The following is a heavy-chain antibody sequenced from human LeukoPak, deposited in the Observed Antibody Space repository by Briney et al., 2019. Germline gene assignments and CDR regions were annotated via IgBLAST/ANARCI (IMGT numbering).Heavy chain of an antibody. CDR1: GYTFTSYD. V-gene: IGHV1-8*01. CDR2: MNPNSGNT. Sequence: SVKVSCKASGYTFTSYDINWVRQATGQGLEWMGWMNPNSGNTGYAQKFQGRVTMNRNTSISTAYMELSSLRSEDTAVYYCARVDTAMVYYYYYGMDVWGQGTTVTDSS. CDR3: ARVDTAMVYYYYYGMDV. D-gene: IGHD5-18*01. J-gene: IGHJ6*02.